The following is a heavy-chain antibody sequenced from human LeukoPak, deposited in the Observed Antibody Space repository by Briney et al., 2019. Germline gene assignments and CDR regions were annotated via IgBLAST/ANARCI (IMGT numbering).Heavy chain of an antibody. CDR2: IYYSRSN. J-gene: IGHJ4*02. D-gene: IGHD2-15*01. V-gene: IGHV4-59*01. Sequence: PSDTLSLTCTLSAGSISSYSTRWTRQPPGKGLEWIGYIYYSRSNDYNPSLKGRVTIPVATSKNHFFFRLSAVTPADTAVFSGAGDGGHDCSGGRCWDYWGQGTLVTVSS. CDR3: AGDGGHDCSGGRCWDY. CDR1: AGSISSYS.